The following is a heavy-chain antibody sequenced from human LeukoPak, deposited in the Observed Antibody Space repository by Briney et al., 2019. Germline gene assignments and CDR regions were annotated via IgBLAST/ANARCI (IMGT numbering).Heavy chain of an antibody. Sequence: SETLSLICTVSGGSITNYYWSWLRQPAGKQLEWIGRMYSSGSTHYNPSLKSRVTMSVDTSKNKFSLKLSSVTAADTAVYYCARDAGGGWFGFDYWGQGILVTVSS. D-gene: IGHD6-19*01. V-gene: IGHV4-4*07. J-gene: IGHJ4*02. CDR2: MYSSGST. CDR1: GGSITNYY. CDR3: ARDAGGGWFGFDY.